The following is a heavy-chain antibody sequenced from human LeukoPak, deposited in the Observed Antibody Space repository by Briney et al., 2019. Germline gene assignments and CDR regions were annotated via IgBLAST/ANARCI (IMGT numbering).Heavy chain of an antibody. D-gene: IGHD6-13*01. CDR3: ARGVGSSSSNWFHP. CDR2: IDSSGKT. Sequence: PSETLSLTCTASGDPIRSQYWSWIRQSPGKGLEWIARIDSSGKTNYNPSLKSRVSISIDKSKGQFSLKVNSVTAADTAVYYCARGVGSSSSNWFHPWGQGALVTVSS. V-gene: IGHV4-4*07. CDR1: GDPIRSQY. J-gene: IGHJ5*02.